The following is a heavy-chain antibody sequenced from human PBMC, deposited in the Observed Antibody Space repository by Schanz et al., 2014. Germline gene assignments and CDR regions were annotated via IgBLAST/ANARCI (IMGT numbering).Heavy chain of an antibody. CDR1: GFTFSIYA. J-gene: IGHJ5*01. D-gene: IGHD2-15*01. Sequence: EVQLLESGGGLVQPGGSLRLSCAASGFTFSIYAMSWARQTPGKGLEWVSSITTGGNTYYRDSVKGRFIVSRDNSKNTLYLEMNRLRVDDTAVYYCSKDKQGSRSDDSWGQGTLVTGSS. CDR3: SKDKQGSRSDDS. V-gene: IGHV3-23*01. CDR2: ITTGGNT.